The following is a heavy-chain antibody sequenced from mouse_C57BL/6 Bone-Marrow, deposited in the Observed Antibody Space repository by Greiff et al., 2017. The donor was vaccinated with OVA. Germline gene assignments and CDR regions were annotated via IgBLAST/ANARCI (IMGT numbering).Heavy chain of an antibody. CDR2: IDPETGGT. CDR3: TRGYSNYYAMDY. V-gene: IGHV1-15*01. D-gene: IGHD2-5*01. J-gene: IGHJ4*01. Sequence: VQLQQSGAELVRPGASVTLSCKASGYTFTDYEMHWVKQTPVHGLAWFGAIDPETGGTDYNQKFKGKAILTADKSSSTAYLELRSLTSEDSAVYYCTRGYSNYYAMDYWGQGTSVTVSS. CDR1: GYTFTDYE.